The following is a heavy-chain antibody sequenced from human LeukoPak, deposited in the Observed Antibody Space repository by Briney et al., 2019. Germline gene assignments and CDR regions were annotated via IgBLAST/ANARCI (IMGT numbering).Heavy chain of an antibody. J-gene: IGHJ4*02. CDR3: TREVERGGSYCGGDY. Sequence: GGSLRLSCTGSGFNFGEYAMNWVRQAPGKGLEWVGLITSKASGGTAEYAASVRGRFTISRDDSKSIAYLQLNSLKSEDTAVYFCTREVERGGSYCGGDYWGQGTLVTVSS. CDR2: ITSKASGGTA. D-gene: IGHD1-26*01. CDR1: GFNFGEYA. V-gene: IGHV3-49*04.